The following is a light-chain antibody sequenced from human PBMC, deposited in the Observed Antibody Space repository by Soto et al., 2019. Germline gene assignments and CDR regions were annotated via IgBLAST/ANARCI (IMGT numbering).Light chain of an antibody. CDR3: SSYAGSNTRV. V-gene: IGLV2-8*01. J-gene: IGLJ1*01. CDR1: SSDVGGYNY. Sequence: QSALTQPPSASGSPGQSVTISCTRTSSDVGGYNYVSWYQQHPGKAPKLMIYEVTKRPSGVPDRFSGSKSCNTAALTVSGLQAEDEADYYFSSYAGSNTRVFGTGTKVTVL. CDR2: EVT.